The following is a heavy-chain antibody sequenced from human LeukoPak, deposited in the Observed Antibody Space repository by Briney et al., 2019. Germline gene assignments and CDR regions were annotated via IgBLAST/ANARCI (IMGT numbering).Heavy chain of an antibody. CDR2: IYYSGST. V-gene: IGHV4-39*07. Sequence: SETLSLTCTVSGGSISSSSYYWGWIRQPPGKGLEWIGSIYYSGSTYYNPSLKSRVTISVDTSKNRFSLKLSSVTAADTAVYYCARSGLAAAGTWDPWGQGTLVTVSS. CDR1: GGSISSSSYY. J-gene: IGHJ5*02. D-gene: IGHD6-13*01. CDR3: ARSGLAAAGTWDP.